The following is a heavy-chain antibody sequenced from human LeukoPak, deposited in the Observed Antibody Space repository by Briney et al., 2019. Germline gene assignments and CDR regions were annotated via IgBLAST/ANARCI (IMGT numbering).Heavy chain of an antibody. V-gene: IGHV3-74*01. CDR1: GFTCNNHW. Sequence: PGGSLRLSCAASGFTCNNHWMQWLPEGPGKGLVWVSRIKCDGRTTNYADSVRGRFTISRDNAKNTLYLQMNNLRAEDTSVYYCISDIWFAVDYGMDGSRKGTT. CDR2: IKCDGRTT. J-gene: IGHJ6*01. D-gene: IGHD3/OR15-3a*01. CDR3: ISDIWFAVDYGMDG.